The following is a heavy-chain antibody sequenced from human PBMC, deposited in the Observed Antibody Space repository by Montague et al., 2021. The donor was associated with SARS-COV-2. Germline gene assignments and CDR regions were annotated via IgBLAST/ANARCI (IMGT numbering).Heavy chain of an antibody. Sequence: SETLSLTCAVSGGSFSTDYWAWVRKSPGKGLEWIGNIDHSGSTXXXPTXXXRVPISIDTSSSQFSLYLTSVTAADAAVYYCARDQTVLVWIWYGMDVWGPGTTVTVSS. J-gene: IGHJ6*02. CDR2: IDHSGST. V-gene: IGHV4-34*01. D-gene: IGHD3-3*01. CDR1: GGSFSTDY. CDR3: ARDQTVLVWIWYGMDV.